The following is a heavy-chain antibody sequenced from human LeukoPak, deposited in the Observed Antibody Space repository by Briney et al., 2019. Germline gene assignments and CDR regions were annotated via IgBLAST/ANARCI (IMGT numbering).Heavy chain of an antibody. CDR2: ISSSGSTI. CDR1: GFTFSDYY. V-gene: IGHV3-11*04. J-gene: IGHJ4*02. D-gene: IGHD3-3*01. CDR3: ARGRIFGVAIYDY. Sequence: PGGSPRLSCAASGFTFSDYYTSSSRQAPGKGLEWVSYISSSGSTIYYADSVKGRFTISRDNAKNSLYLQMNSLRAEDTAVYYCARGRIFGVAIYDYWGQGTLVTVSS.